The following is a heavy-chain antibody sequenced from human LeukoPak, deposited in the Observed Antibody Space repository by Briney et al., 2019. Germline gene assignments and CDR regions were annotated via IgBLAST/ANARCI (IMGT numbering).Heavy chain of an antibody. V-gene: IGHV3-48*03. Sequence: QAGGSLRLSCGASGFTFSNYEMNWVRQAPGKGLEWLSYISSSGRTMYYADSVKGRFTISRDNAKNSLYLQMNSLGAEDTAVYYCARDRKAAVTYPDYWGQGTLVTVSS. D-gene: IGHD4-17*01. CDR3: ARDRKAAVTYPDY. J-gene: IGHJ4*02. CDR1: GFTFSNYE. CDR2: ISSSGRTM.